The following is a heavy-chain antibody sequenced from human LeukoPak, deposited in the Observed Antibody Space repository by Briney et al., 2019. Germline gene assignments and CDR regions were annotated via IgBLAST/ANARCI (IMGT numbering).Heavy chain of an antibody. CDR3: ARSPRLPSRNAFDI. D-gene: IGHD4-11*01. V-gene: IGHV4-38-2*01. CDR1: GYSISSGYY. CDR2: IYHSGST. Sequence: PSETLSLTCAVSGYSISSGYYWGWIRQPPGKGLEWIGSIYHSGSTYYNPSLKSRVTISVDTSKNQFSLKLSSVTAADTAVYYCARSPRLPSRNAFDIWGQGTMVTVSS. J-gene: IGHJ3*02.